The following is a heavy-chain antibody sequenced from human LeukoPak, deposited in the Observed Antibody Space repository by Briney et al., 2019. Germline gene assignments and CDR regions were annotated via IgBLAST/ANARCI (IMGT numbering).Heavy chain of an antibody. J-gene: IGHJ4*02. D-gene: IGHD6-19*01. CDR3: ARGSIAVAGTGFDY. CDR1: GYTFTSYG. V-gene: IGHV1-2*02. Sequence: ASVKVSCKASGYTFTSYGVSWVRQAPGQGLEWMGWINPNSGGTNYAQKFQGRVTMTRDTSISTAYMELSRLRSDDTAVYYCARGSIAVAGTGFDYWGQGTLVTVSS. CDR2: INPNSGGT.